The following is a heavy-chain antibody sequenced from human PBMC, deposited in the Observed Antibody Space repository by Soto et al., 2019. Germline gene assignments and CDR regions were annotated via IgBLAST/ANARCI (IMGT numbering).Heavy chain of an antibody. CDR1: GDSVSSDSYY. CDR3: ARDIRGYSRAFDY. D-gene: IGHD5-18*01. Sequence: SETLSLTCSVSGDSVSSDSYYWTWIRQPPGKGLEWMGYISSSGRTNYNPSLKSRVTISLDTSSNQFSLELTSVTAADTAIYYCARDIRGYSRAFDYWGQGTLVTVSS. V-gene: IGHV4-61*01. J-gene: IGHJ4*02. CDR2: ISSSGRT.